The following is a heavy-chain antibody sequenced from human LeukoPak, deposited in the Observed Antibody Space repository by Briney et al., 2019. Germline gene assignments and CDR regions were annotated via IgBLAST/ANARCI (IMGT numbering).Heavy chain of an antibody. Sequence: PGGSLRLSCAASGFTFNTFWMHWVRQAPGEGLVWVSRVNNDGIDATYADSVKGRFTISRDNAKNTVYLQMNSLRADDTAVYYCAKAHCSSTSCSRADNWGQGTLVTVSS. CDR2: VNNDGIDA. CDR3: AKAHCSSTSCSRADN. V-gene: IGHV3-74*01. CDR1: GFTFNTFW. J-gene: IGHJ4*02. D-gene: IGHD2-2*01.